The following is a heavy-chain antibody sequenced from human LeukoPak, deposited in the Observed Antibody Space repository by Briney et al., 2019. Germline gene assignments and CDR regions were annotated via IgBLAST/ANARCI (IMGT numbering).Heavy chain of an antibody. CDR2: IYYSGST. Sequence: SDTLSLTCTVSGGSISGYYWSWIRQPPGKGLKWIGYIYYSGSTNYNPSLKSRVTISVDTSKNQFSLKLSSVTAADTAVYYCARGCSAGTPHNWFDPWGQGTLVTVSS. J-gene: IGHJ5*02. CDR3: ARGCSAGTPHNWFDP. CDR1: GGSISGYY. V-gene: IGHV4-59*07. D-gene: IGHD6-13*01.